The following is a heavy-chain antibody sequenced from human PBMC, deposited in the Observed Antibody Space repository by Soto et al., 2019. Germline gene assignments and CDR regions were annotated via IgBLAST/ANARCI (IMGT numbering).Heavy chain of an antibody. J-gene: IGHJ6*02. CDR2: ISYDGSNK. CDR1: GFTFSSYA. CDR3: ARDRVDYYDFWSGYSDYYGMDV. D-gene: IGHD3-3*01. Sequence: GESLKISCAASGFTFSSYAMHWVRQAPGKGLEWVAVISYDGSNKYYADSVKGRFTISRDNSKNTLYLQMNSLRAEDTAVYYWARDRVDYYDFWSGYSDYYGMDVWGQGTTVTVSS. V-gene: IGHV3-30-3*01.